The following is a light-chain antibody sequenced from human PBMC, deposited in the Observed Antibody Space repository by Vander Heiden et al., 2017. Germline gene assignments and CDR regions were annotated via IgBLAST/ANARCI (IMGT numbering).Light chain of an antibody. CDR2: AAS. Sequence: DIQLTQSPSFLSASVGDRVTITSRASQGISSSLSWYQQQPEKAPRLLIYAASTLQSGVPSRFSGSGSGTEFTLTISSLQHEDFATYYCQHLNGYHLSFGGGTKVEIK. J-gene: IGKJ4*01. CDR1: QGISSS. V-gene: IGKV1-9*01. CDR3: QHLNGYHLS.